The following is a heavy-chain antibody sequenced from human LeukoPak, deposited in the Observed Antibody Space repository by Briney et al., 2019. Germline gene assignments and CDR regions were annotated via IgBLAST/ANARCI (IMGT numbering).Heavy chain of an antibody. D-gene: IGHD3-10*01. CDR3: ASDASGSYYSAFDI. CDR2: IIPILGIA. J-gene: IGHJ3*02. CDR1: GGTFSSYA. Sequence: SVKVSCKASGGTFSSYAISWVRQAPGQGLEWMGRIIPILGIANYAQKFQGRVTITADKSTSTAYMELSSLRSEDTAVYYCASDASGSYYSAFDIWGQGTMVTVSS. V-gene: IGHV1-69*04.